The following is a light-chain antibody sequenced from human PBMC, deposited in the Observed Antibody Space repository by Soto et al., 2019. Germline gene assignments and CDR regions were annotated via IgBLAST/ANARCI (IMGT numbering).Light chain of an antibody. Sequence: EIVLTQSPGTLSLSPGERATLSCRASQSVDSYLVWYQQKPGQAPRLLISGASNRATGIPARFNGSGSGTDFTLTISSLEPEDFGVYYCQQRTGSFGGGTKVDIK. CDR3: QQRTGS. J-gene: IGKJ4*01. V-gene: IGKV3-11*01. CDR1: QSVDSY. CDR2: GAS.